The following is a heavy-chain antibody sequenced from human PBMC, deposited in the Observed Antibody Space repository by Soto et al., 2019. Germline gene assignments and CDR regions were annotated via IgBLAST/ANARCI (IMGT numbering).Heavy chain of an antibody. Sequence: QVQLVQSGAEVKKPGASVKVSCKASGYTFTSYGISWVRQAPGQGLEWMGWISAYNGNTNYAQKLQGRVTMTTDPSTGTAYMELRSLGSDDTAVYYCARSVTIFGVVTDFDYWGQGTLVTVSS. CDR2: ISAYNGNT. CDR1: GYTFTSYG. D-gene: IGHD3-3*01. V-gene: IGHV1-18*01. J-gene: IGHJ4*02. CDR3: ARSVTIFGVVTDFDY.